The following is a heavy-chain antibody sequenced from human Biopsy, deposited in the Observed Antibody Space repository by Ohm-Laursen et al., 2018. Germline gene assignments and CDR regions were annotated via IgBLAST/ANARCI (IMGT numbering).Heavy chain of an antibody. J-gene: IGHJ3*02. CDR1: DASASSGRYY. CDR3: ARAPADQYAARNYYSSHAFDM. D-gene: IGHD3-10*01. Sequence: TLSLTCAVSDASASSGRYYWTWIRQPPRKPLEWIGYFYSSGTTRYNPSLESRLSISMDTSKNEVSLRLTSMTAVDTAVYFCARAPADQYAARNYYSSHAFDMWGQGTKVTVSS. V-gene: IGHV4-61*01. CDR2: FYSSGTT.